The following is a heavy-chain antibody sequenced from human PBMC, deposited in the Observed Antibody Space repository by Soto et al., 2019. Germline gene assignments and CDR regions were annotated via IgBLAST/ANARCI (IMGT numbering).Heavy chain of an antibody. V-gene: IGHV1-3*01. J-gene: IGHJ4*02. CDR3: ASESDATTATSLDY. CDR1: GYTFSGSV. D-gene: IGHD4-17*01. CDR2: INADNGNT. Sequence: QVQLVQSGAEVKKPGASVKVSCKASGYTFSGSVMHWVRQAPGQGLEWMGWINADNGNTKYSQKFQGRVTMTWDTSASTAYMELRSLRSEDTAIYYCASESDATTATSLDYWGQGTLVTVSS.